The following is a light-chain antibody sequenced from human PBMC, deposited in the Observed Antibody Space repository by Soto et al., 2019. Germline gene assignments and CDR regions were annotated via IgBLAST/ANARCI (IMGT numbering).Light chain of an antibody. CDR1: SSNIGAGYD. CDR2: GNN. CDR3: QSHDSSLSGWV. V-gene: IGLV1-40*01. Sequence: QSVLTQPPSVSGAPGQRVTISCTGSSSNIGAGYDVHWYQQLPGTAPKLLIYGNNNRPSGVPDRFSGSRSGTSASLAITGLQVDDEADYYCQSHDSSLSGWVFGGGTKLTVL. J-gene: IGLJ3*02.